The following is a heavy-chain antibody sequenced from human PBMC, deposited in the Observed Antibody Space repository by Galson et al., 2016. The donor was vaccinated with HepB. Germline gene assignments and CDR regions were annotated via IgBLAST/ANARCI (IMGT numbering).Heavy chain of an antibody. J-gene: IGHJ4*01. CDR1: GFTLRTYA. Sequence: SLRLSCAATGFTLRTYAMSWVRQGPGKGLEWVSGITGADADTYYADAVKGRFTISRDNAKNSLYLQMDSLRDDDTAVYYCARKSPFGPFDYWGHGTLVSVSS. V-gene: IGHV3-23*01. D-gene: IGHD2/OR15-2a*01. CDR3: ARKSPFGPFDY. CDR2: ITGADADT.